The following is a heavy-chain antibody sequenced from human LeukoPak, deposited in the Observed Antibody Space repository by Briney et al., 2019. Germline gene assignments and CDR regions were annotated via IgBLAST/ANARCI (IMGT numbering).Heavy chain of an antibody. CDR1: GGSISTSYYY. D-gene: IGHD6-13*01. CDR2: IHYSGST. J-gene: IGHJ4*02. Sequence: SETLSLTCTVSGGSISTSYYYWGWIRQPPGQGLEWIATIHYSGSTYYNPSLRSRVTISADTSKNQISLKLSSVTAADTAIYYCARLHIARDLDYWGQGTLVTVSS. CDR3: ARLHIARDLDY. V-gene: IGHV4-39*01.